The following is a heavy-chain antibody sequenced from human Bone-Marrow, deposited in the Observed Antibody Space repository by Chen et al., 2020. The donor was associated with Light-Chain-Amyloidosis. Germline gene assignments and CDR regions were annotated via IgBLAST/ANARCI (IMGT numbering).Heavy chain of an antibody. CDR1: GFTLSTYS. CDR2: ITTSSGTI. V-gene: IGHV3-48*01. CDR3: ARALMVRGGDYYYNYGIDV. D-gene: IGHD3-10*01. Sequence: EVQLVESGGGLVQPGGSLKLSCAASGFTLSTYSMNWGRQAPGKGLEGVSYITTSSGTIKYAESLMGRFTISRDNARNALYLQMNSLRAEDTAIYYCARALMVRGGDYYYNYGIDVWGQGATVTVSS. J-gene: IGHJ6*02.